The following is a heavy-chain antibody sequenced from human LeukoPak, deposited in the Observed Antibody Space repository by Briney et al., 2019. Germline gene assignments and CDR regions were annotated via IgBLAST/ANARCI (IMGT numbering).Heavy chain of an antibody. CDR3: ARDGCGGSCFHYYYYYMDV. V-gene: IGHV4-61*02. CDR2: ISTIGST. CDR1: SGSISSSNYY. Sequence: SETLSLTCTVSSGSISSSNYYWSWIRQPAGRGLEWIGRISTIGSTNYNPSLNSRVTISIDTSKNQFSLKLSSVTAADTAVYYCARDGCGGSCFHYYYYYMDVWGKGTTVTISS. D-gene: IGHD2-15*01. J-gene: IGHJ6*03.